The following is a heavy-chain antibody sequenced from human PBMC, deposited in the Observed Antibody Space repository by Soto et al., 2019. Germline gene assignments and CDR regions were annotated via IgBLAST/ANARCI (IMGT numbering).Heavy chain of an antibody. V-gene: IGHV3-21*04. D-gene: IGHD6-19*01. J-gene: IGHJ4*02. CDR2: ISSSSSYI. CDR3: GKERRGSGWSVCNF. Sequence: GGSLRLSCAASGFTFSSYSMNWVRQAPGKGLEWVSSISSSSSYIYYADSVKGRFTISRDNAKNSLYLQMNSLRVDDTAVYYCGKERRGSGWSVCNFWGQGSLVTVSS. CDR1: GFTFSSYS.